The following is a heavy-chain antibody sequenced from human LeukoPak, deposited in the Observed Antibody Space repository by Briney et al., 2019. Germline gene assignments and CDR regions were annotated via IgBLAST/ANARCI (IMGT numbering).Heavy chain of an antibody. Sequence: PSQTLSLTCIVSGGPSNSYYWSWIRQPPGRGLEWIGNIYYSGSTNYNPSLKSRVSISVDTYKNQFSLRLSSVTAADTAVYYCARIGTVMVYFDYWGQGTLVTVSS. CDR3: ARIGTVMVYFDY. CDR2: IYYSGST. CDR1: GGPSNSYY. D-gene: IGHD5-18*01. J-gene: IGHJ4*02. V-gene: IGHV4-59*01.